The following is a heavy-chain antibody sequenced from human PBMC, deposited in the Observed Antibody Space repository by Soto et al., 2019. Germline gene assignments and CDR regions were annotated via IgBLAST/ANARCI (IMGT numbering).Heavy chain of an antibody. J-gene: IGHJ4*02. CDR3: ARDGVYSTEYTWNYRTYFDY. V-gene: IGHV3-30*19. CDR1: GFTYTTYT. Sequence: QVQLVESGGGVVQPGRSLRLSCAASGFTYTTYTMHWVRQAPGKGLEWVAVISYDENNKFYADSVKGRFTITRDSTKQTLYVQMTSLRPDDTALYYCARDGVYSTEYTWNYRTYFDYWGQGDLVTVSS. CDR2: ISYDENNK. D-gene: IGHD1-7*01.